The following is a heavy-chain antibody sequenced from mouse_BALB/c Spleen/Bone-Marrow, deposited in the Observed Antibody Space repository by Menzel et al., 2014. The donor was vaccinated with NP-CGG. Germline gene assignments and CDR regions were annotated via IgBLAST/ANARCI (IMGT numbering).Heavy chain of an antibody. D-gene: IGHD1-1*01. V-gene: IGHV14-3*02. J-gene: IGHJ4*01. CDR2: IDPANGNT. Sequence: EVQLQQSGAELVKPGASVKLSCTASGFNIKDTYMHWVRQRPEQGLEWIGRIDPANGNTKYDPKFQGKATITADTSSNTAYLQLSSLTSEDTDVYYCARSRDYGSSYYAMDYWGQGTSVTVSS. CDR1: GFNIKDTY. CDR3: ARSRDYGSSYYAMDY.